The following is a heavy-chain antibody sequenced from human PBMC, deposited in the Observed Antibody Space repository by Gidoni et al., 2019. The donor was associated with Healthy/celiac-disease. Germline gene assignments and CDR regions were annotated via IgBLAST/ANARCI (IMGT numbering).Heavy chain of an antibody. CDR1: GFTFSSYA. J-gene: IGHJ5*02. V-gene: IGHV3-23*01. Sequence: EVQLLESGGGLVQPGGSLRLSGAASGFTFSSYAMSWVRQAPGKGLDWVSAISGSGCSTYYADSVKGRFTISRDNSKNTLYLQMNSLRAEDTAVYYCAKGIYYDSSGYYYDPDWFDPWGQGTLVTVSS. CDR2: ISGSGCST. CDR3: AKGIYYDSSGYYYDPDWFDP. D-gene: IGHD3-22*01.